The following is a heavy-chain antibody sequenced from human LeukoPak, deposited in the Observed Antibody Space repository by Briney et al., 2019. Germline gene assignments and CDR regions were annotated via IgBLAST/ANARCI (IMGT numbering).Heavy chain of an antibody. J-gene: IGHJ4*02. D-gene: IGHD1-26*01. CDR3: ARDDSGSYRFDY. CDR1: GFTFGDYA. Sequence: GRSLRLSCTASGFTFGDYAMSWVRQAPGKGLEWVGFIRSKAHGGTTEYAASVKGRFTISRDNSKNTLYLQMNSLRAEDTAVYYCARDDSGSYRFDYWGQGTLVTVSS. V-gene: IGHV3-49*04. CDR2: IRSKAHGGTT.